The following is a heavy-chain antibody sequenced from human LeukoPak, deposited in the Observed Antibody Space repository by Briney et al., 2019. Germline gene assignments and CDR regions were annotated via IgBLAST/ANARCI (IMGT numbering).Heavy chain of an antibody. CDR1: GGSISSYY. CDR2: IYTSGST. D-gene: IGHD2-15*01. Sequence: PSQSLSLTCPVSGGSISSYYWSWIRQPAGEGLEWIGCIYTSGSTNYNPSLKSRVTISVDKSKNQFSLKLSSVTAADTAVYYCARDLVYCSGGSCYSNNWFDPWGQGTLVTVSS. CDR3: ARDLVYCSGGSCYSNNWFDP. J-gene: IGHJ5*02. V-gene: IGHV4-4*07.